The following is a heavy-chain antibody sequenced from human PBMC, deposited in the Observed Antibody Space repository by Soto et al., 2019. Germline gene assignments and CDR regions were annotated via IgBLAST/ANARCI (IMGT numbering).Heavy chain of an antibody. V-gene: IGHV4-34*01. CDR3: ARGRSSGSDY. J-gene: IGHJ4*02. CDR1: GGSFSGYY. D-gene: IGHD6-19*01. Sequence: SETLSLTCAVYGGSFSGYYWSWIRQPPGKGLEWIGEINHSGSTNYNPSLKSRVTISVDTSKNQFSLKLSSVTAADTAVYYCARGRSSGSDYWGKGTLVTVSS. CDR2: INHSGST.